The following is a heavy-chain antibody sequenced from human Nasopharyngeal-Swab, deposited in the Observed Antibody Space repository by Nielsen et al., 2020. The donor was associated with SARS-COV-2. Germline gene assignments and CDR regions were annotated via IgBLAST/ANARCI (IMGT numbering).Heavy chain of an antibody. Sequence: WIRQSPSRGLEWLGRTYYRSTWYDDFAVSAKGRIIINPDTSKNQLPLHLNSVTPEDTAVYYCARDRGTYSSVGTGYYFDYWGQGSLVTVSS. V-gene: IGHV6-1*01. CDR2: TYYRSTWYD. J-gene: IGHJ4*02. D-gene: IGHD3/OR15-3a*01. CDR3: ARDRGTYSSVGTGYYFDY.